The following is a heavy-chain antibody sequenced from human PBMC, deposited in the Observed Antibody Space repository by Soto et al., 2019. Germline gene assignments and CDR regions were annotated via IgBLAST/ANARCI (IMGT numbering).Heavy chain of an antibody. Sequence: ASVKVSCKASGYTFTSYAMHWVRQAPGQRLEWMGWINAGNGNTKYSQKFQGRVTITRDTSASTAYMELSSLRSEDTAVYYCARARTYDILTGCKNNWFDPWGQGTLVTVSS. V-gene: IGHV1-3*01. CDR1: GYTFTSYA. CDR2: INAGNGNT. D-gene: IGHD3-9*01. J-gene: IGHJ5*02. CDR3: ARARTYDILTGCKNNWFDP.